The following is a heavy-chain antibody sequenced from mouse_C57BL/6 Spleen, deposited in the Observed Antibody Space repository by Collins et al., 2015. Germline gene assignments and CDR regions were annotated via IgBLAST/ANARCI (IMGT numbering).Heavy chain of an antibody. Sequence: QVQLQQPGAELVKPGASVKMSCKASGYTFTSYWITWVKQRPGQGLEWIGDIYPGSGSTNYNEKFKSKATLTVGTSSSTAYMQLSSLTSEDSAVYYCARGNYYGDLDYWGPGTTLTVSS. J-gene: IGHJ2*01. D-gene: IGHD1-1*01. CDR1: GYTFTSYW. CDR3: ARGNYYGDLDY. V-gene: IGHV1-55*01. CDR2: IYPGSGST.